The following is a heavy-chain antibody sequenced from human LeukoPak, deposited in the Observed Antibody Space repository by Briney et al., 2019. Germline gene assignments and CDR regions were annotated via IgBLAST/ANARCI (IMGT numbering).Heavy chain of an antibody. CDR2: IWYDGSNK. V-gene: IGHV3-33*06. D-gene: IGHD3-10*01. CDR3: AKAYYGSGSRLPFDY. Sequence: GGSLRLSCAASGFTFSSYGMHWVRQAPGKGLEWVAVIWYDGSNKYYADSVKGRFTISRDNSKNTLYLQMNSLRAEDTAVYYCAKAYYGSGSRLPFDYWGQGTLVTVSS. J-gene: IGHJ4*02. CDR1: GFTFSSYG.